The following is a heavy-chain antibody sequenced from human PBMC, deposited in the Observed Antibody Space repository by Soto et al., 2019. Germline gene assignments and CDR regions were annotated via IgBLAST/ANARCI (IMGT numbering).Heavy chain of an antibody. D-gene: IGHD6-19*01. CDR2: TYYRSKWYN. CDR3: ARDSFAEPGVAVAGTYYYYGMDV. J-gene: IGHJ6*02. V-gene: IGHV6-1*01. Sequence: PSQTLSLTCAISGDSVSSNSAAWNWIRQSPSRGLEWLGRTYYRSKWYNDYAVSVKSRITINPDTSKNQFSLQLNSVTPEDTAVYYCARDSFAEPGVAVAGTYYYYGMDVWGQGTTVTVSS. CDR1: GDSVSSNSAA.